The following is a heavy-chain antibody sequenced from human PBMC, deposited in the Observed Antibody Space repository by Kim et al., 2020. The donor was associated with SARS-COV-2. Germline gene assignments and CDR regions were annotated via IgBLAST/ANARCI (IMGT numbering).Heavy chain of an antibody. D-gene: IGHD3-16*01. CDR2: ITGNGAST. J-gene: IGHJ4*02. CDR1: GFTFSAYA. CDR3: AKDHVSSSTLYLDN. Sequence: GGSLRLSCAASGFTFSAYAMSWVRQAPGKGLEWVSTITGNGASTFYADSVKGRFTISRDNSKNTLDLHMNSLRAEDTALYYCAKDHVSSSTLYLDNWGQG. V-gene: IGHV3-23*01.